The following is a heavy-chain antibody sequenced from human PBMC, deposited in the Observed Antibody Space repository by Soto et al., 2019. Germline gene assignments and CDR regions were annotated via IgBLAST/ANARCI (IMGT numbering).Heavy chain of an antibody. CDR1: GASISAYS. CDR2: IHYNGNT. CDR3: AREGNLGRWLQPLDF. D-gene: IGHD5-12*01. V-gene: IGHV4-59*01. J-gene: IGHJ4*02. Sequence: SETLSLTCTVSGASISAYSWSWVWQPPGKGLEWIGNIHYNGNTKYSPSLKSRVTMSVDTSKNHFSLRLISVTAADTAIYFCAREGNLGRWLQPLDFWGQGTLVTVS.